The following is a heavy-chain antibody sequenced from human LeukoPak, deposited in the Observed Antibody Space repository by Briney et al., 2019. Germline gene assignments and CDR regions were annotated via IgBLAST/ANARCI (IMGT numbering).Heavy chain of an antibody. J-gene: IGHJ3*02. Sequence: PPGGSLRLSCSASGFTFSNHEMNWVRQAPGKGLEWVSYISSSGTPKYYADSVKGRFTISRDNSKNTLYLQMNSLRAEDTAVYYCARVFWEKDGFIGAFDIWGQGTMVTVSS. CDR3: ARVFWEKDGFIGAFDI. D-gene: IGHD3-3*01. CDR1: GFTFSNHE. V-gene: IGHV3-48*03. CDR2: ISSSGTPK.